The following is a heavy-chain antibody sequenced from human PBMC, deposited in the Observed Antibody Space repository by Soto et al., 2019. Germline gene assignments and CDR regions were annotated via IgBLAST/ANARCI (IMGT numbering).Heavy chain of an antibody. Sequence: QVQLQESGPGLVKPSQTLSLTCTVSGGSISSGGYYWSWIRQHPGKGLEWIGYIYYSGSTYYNPCLTSRVTIAVDTSKNQYSLKLSSVTAADTAVYYCARDSYSYGYNGEINWGQGTLVTVSS. CDR1: GGSISSGGYY. CDR2: IYYSGST. V-gene: IGHV4-31*03. D-gene: IGHD5-18*01. J-gene: IGHJ4*02. CDR3: ARDSYSYGYNGEIN.